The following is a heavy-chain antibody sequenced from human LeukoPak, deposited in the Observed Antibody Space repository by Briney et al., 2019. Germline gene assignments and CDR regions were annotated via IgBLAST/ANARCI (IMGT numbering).Heavy chain of an antibody. D-gene: IGHD1-26*01. CDR2: SNPNSRGT. CDR1: GYTFTGYY. V-gene: IGHV1-2*02. CDR3: ARGTVLSWELLPLRFDY. Sequence: ASVKVSCKASGYTFTGYYMHWVRQAPGQGPEWMGWSNPNSRGTKYPQKFQGRVTMTRDTSISTAYMELSRLRSDDTAVYYCARGTVLSWELLPLRFDYWGQGTLVTVSS. J-gene: IGHJ4*02.